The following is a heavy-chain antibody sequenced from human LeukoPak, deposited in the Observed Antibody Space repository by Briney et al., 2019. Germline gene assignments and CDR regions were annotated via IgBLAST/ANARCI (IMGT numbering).Heavy chain of an antibody. J-gene: IGHJ4*02. CDR3: AKEEMATIY. D-gene: IGHD5-24*01. V-gene: IGHV3-48*01. CDR2: ISSSSSTI. CDR1: GFTFSSYT. Sequence: GGSLRLSCTASGFTFSSYTMNWVRQAPGKGLEWVSYISSSSSTIYYADSVKGRFTISRDNSKNTLYLQMNSLRAEDTAVYYCAKEEMATIYWGQGTLVTVSS.